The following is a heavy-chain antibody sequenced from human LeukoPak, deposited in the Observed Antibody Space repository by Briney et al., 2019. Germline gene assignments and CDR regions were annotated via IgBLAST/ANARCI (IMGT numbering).Heavy chain of an antibody. Sequence: KPGGSLELSCASSGFTFSNAWMSGVRQAPGKGREWVGRIKRKTDGETTDYAAPVKGRFIISRDDSKNTLYLQMNSLKTEDTAVYYCTTDRGYYFDHWGQGTLVTVSS. CDR1: GFTFSNAW. D-gene: IGHD3-16*01. CDR3: TTDRGYYFDH. V-gene: IGHV3-15*01. CDR2: IKRKTDGETT. J-gene: IGHJ4*02.